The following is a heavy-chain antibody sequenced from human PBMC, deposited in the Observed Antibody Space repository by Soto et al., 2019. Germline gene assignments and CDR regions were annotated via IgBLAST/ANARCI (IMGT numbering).Heavy chain of an antibody. J-gene: IGHJ3*02. D-gene: IGHD3-16*01. CDR3: ARSPLGYDYVRQTWREVGDSFDI. Sequence: PSETLSLTCAIYGASLGGFHWTWLRQAPGKGLEWIGELIHDGSTNYNPSLKGRVSFSLDTSKNQFSLHLMSVTAAATAVYYCARSPLGYDYVRQTWREVGDSFDIWGRGTLVTVSS. CDR1: GASLGGFH. V-gene: IGHV4-34*12. CDR2: LIHDGST.